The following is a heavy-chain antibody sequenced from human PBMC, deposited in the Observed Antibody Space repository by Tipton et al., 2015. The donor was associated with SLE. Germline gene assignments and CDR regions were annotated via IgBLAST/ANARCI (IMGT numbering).Heavy chain of an antibody. V-gene: IGHV5-51*01. CDR1: EYDFTAHW. CDR2: IYPGDYDT. D-gene: IGHD6-13*01. J-gene: IGHJ4*02. CDR3: ARGVYSISLHPRHFDY. Sequence: VQLVQSGREVKKPGESLKISCKGSEYDFTAHWIGWVRQMPGKGLEWMGTIYPGDYDTRYSPSFQGHVTISVDNSISTAYLQWSSLKASDTAMYYCARGVYSISLHPRHFDYWGQGTLVTVSS.